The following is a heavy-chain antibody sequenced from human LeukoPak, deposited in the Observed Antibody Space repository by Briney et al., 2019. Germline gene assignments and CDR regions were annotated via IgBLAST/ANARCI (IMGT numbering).Heavy chain of an antibody. V-gene: IGHV3-23*01. Sequence: GGSLRLSCAASGFTFTDFAMNWVRQAPGKGLEWVSGIGGGGTNTDYADSVKGRFTISRDDSKNTLTLQMSSLRADDTAVYFCAKDARGYHRPIDHWGQGILVTVSS. CDR2: IGGGGTNT. D-gene: IGHD3-22*01. CDR3: AKDARGYHRPIDH. CDR1: GFTFTDFA. J-gene: IGHJ4*02.